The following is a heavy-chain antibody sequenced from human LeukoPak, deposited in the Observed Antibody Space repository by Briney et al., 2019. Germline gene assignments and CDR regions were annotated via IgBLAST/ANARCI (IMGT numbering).Heavy chain of an antibody. V-gene: IGHV3-48*03. CDR3: ARESPYSSGWEGYYYYMDV. J-gene: IGHJ6*03. CDR2: ISSIGSTI. Sequence: PGGSLRLSCAASGFTFSSYEMNWVRQAPGKGLEWVSYISSIGSTIYYADSVKGRFIISRDNAKDSLYLQMNSLRAEDTAVYYCARESPYSSGWEGYYYYMDVWGKGTTVTVPS. D-gene: IGHD3-22*01. CDR1: GFTFSSYE.